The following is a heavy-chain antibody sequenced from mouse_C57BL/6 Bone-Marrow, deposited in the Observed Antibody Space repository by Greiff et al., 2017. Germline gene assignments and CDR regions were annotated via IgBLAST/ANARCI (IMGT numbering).Heavy chain of an antibody. D-gene: IGHD2-1*01. CDR2: IDPANGNT. Sequence: EVQLQQSVAELVRPGASVTLSCTASGFNIKNTYMHWVKQRPEQGLEWIGRIDPANGNTKYAPKFQGKATITADTSANTAYLQLSSLTSEDTAIXYCALYGNYDAWFAYWGQGTLVTVSA. V-gene: IGHV14-3*01. J-gene: IGHJ3*01. CDR1: GFNIKNTY. CDR3: ALYGNYDAWFAY.